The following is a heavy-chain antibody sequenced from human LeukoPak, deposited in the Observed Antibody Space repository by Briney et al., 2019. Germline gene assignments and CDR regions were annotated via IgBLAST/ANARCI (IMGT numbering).Heavy chain of an antibody. CDR1: GGTFSSYA. D-gene: IGHD3-22*01. CDR3: AREGDSSGYWADAFDI. CDR2: IIPILGIA. J-gene: IGHJ3*02. Sequence: SVKVSCKASGGTFSSYAISWVRQAPGQGLEWMGRIIPILGIANYAQKFQGRVTITADTSTSTAYMELRSLRSDGTAVYYCAREGDSSGYWADAFDIWGQGTMVTVSS. V-gene: IGHV1-69*04.